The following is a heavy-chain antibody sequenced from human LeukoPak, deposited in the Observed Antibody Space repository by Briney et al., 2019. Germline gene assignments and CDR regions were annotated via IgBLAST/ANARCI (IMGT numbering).Heavy chain of an antibody. CDR1: RFTFSNYS. D-gene: IGHD1-1*01. J-gene: IGHJ4*02. V-gene: IGHV3-21*01. Sequence: PGGSLRLSCAASRFTFSNYSMNWVRQAPGKGLEWVSSISTSSNYIYYADSVKGRFTISRDDAKNSLYLQMNSLRAEDTAVYYCAREKQLEVDYWGQGTLVTVSS. CDR2: ISTSSNYI. CDR3: AREKQLEVDY.